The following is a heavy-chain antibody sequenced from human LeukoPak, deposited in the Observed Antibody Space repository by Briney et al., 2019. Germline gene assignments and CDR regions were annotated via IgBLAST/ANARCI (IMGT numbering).Heavy chain of an antibody. CDR2: TDPSDSYT. J-gene: IGHJ4*02. Sequence: GESLKISCKGSGYSFTSYWISWVRQMPGKGLEWMGRTDPSDSYTNYSPSFQGHVTISADKSISTAYLQWSSLKASDTAMYYCARQYNWNDEYDYWGQGTLVTVSS. CDR1: GYSFTSYW. D-gene: IGHD1-1*01. V-gene: IGHV5-10-1*01. CDR3: ARQYNWNDEYDY.